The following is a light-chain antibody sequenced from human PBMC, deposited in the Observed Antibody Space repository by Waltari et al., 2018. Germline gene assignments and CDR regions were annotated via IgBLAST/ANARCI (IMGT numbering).Light chain of an antibody. V-gene: IGKV3-20*01. CDR2: GTS. Sequence: EVVLTQSPGTLSLSPGARATLSCRASQSITTNSLAWYQQKPGRAPRVLIYGTSSRATGIPDRFTGSGSGTDFTLTISRLEPGDCAVYYCLQYHIAPLTFGGGTKVEIK. J-gene: IGKJ4*01. CDR3: LQYHIAPLT. CDR1: QSITTNS.